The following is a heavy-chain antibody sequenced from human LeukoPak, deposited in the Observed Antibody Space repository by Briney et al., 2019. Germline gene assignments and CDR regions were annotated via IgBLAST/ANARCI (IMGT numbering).Heavy chain of an antibody. CDR1: GFTFSSYS. D-gene: IGHD1-26*01. Sequence: GGSLRLSCAASGFTFSSYSMNWVRQAPGKGLEWVSSISSSSSYIYYADSVKGRFTISRDNAKNSLYLQMNSLRAEDTAIYYCAKVASIVGAAIFDYWGQGILVTVSS. CDR2: ISSSSSYI. J-gene: IGHJ4*02. V-gene: IGHV3-21*04. CDR3: AKVASIVGAAIFDY.